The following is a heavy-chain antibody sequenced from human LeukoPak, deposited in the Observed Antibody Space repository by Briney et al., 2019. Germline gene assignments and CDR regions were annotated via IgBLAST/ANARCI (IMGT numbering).Heavy chain of an antibody. Sequence: PGGSLRLSCAASGFTVSSNYMSWVRQAPGKGLEWVSVIYSGGSTYYADSVKGRFTISRDNSKNTLYLQMNSLRAEDTAVYYCAASSLVRDLDYWGQGTLVTVSS. D-gene: IGHD6-13*01. CDR2: IYSGGST. V-gene: IGHV3-66*01. CDR3: AASSLVRDLDY. CDR1: GFTVSSNY. J-gene: IGHJ4*02.